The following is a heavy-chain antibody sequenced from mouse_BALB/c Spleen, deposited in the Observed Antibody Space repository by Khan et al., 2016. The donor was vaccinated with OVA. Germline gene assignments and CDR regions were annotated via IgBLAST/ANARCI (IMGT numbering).Heavy chain of an antibody. Sequence: QVQLKQSGPGILQPSQTLSLTCSLSGFSLSTSGMGVGWIRQPSGKGLEWLAHTWWDDGKRYNPALKSRLTISKDTSSSQVFLKIASVDTADTATYYCARIVYHYGSTYAMDYWGSTNLSHRLL. CDR3: ARIVYHYGSTYAMDY. CDR1: GFSLSTSGMG. V-gene: IGHV8-8*01. D-gene: IGHD1-1*01. CDR2: TWWDDGK. J-gene: IGHJ4*01.